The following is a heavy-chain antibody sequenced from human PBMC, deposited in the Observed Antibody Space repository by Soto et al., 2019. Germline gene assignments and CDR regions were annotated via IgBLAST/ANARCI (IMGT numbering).Heavy chain of an antibody. V-gene: IGHV4-59*01. CDR3: ARVGRYCRSTRCWYNWFDP. CDR2: IYYSVST. J-gene: IGHJ5*02. D-gene: IGHD2-2*01. CDR1: GGSISSYY. Sequence: SETLSLTCTVSGGSISSYYWSWIRQPPGKGLEWIGYIYYSVSTNYNPSLKSRVTISVDTSKNQFSLKLSSVTAADTAVYYCARVGRYCRSTRCWYNWFDPWGEGTLVTFSS.